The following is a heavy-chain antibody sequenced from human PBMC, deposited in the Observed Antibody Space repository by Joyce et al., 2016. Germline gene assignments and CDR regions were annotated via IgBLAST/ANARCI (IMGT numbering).Heavy chain of an antibody. CDR2: ILHSGGA. CDR1: GGSISNYY. CDR3: ARFGGRVTSRLNWFDP. Sequence: QVQLQESGPGLVKPSETLSLTCSVSGGSISNYYWSWIRQSPGKGLGWIGNILHSGGANYNPSLKSRVTISVDTSKTQFSLRLSHLTAADTAVYYCARFGGRVTSRLNWFDPWGQGTLVTVSS. V-gene: IGHV4-59*08. J-gene: IGHJ5*02. D-gene: IGHD2-15*01.